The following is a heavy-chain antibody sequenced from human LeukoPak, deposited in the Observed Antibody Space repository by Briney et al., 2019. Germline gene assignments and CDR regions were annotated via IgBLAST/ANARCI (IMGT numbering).Heavy chain of an antibody. CDR3: ARPRSSGWYGVFDI. D-gene: IGHD6-19*01. CDR1: GGSISSYY. Sequence: SETLSLTCTVSGGSISSYYWNWIRQPAGKGLEWIGRVYSSGSTNYNPSLKGRVTMSVDTSKNHFSLKLSSVTAADTAVYYCARPRSSGWYGVFDIWGQGTMVTVSS. CDR2: VYSSGST. J-gene: IGHJ3*02. V-gene: IGHV4-4*07.